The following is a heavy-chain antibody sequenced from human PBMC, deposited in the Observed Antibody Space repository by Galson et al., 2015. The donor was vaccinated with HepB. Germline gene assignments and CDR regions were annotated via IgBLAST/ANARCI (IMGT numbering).Heavy chain of an antibody. D-gene: IGHD2-15*01. CDR2: INAGNGNT. J-gene: IGHJ6*02. CDR1: GYTFTSYA. CDR3: ARNQIVVVAATNLPYYYYYGMDV. Sequence: SVKVSCKASGYTFTSYAMHWVRQAPGQRLEWMGWINAGNGNTKYSQKFQGRVTITRDTSASTAYMELSSLRSEDTAVYYCARNQIVVVAATNLPYYYYYGMDVWGQGTTVTVSS. V-gene: IGHV1-3*01.